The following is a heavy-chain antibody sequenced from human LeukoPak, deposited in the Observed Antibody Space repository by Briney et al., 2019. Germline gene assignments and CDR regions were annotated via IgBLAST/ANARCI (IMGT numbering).Heavy chain of an antibody. D-gene: IGHD6-19*01. CDR1: GXSIRSSDYY. CDR3: ARHRAVAGTYFDD. J-gene: IGHJ4*02. CDR2: MYFNGNR. Sequence: PSETLSLTCTVSGXSIRSSDYYWGWIRQPPGKGLEWVGSMYFNGNRYSDPSLKSRVTISEDTSKNQFSLKLSSVTAADTALYYCARHRAVAGTYFDDWGQGTLVTVSS. V-gene: IGHV4-39*01.